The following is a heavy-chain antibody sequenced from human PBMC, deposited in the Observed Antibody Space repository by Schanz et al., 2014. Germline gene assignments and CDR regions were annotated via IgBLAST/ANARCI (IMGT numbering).Heavy chain of an antibody. V-gene: IGHV1-18*01. CDR1: GYTFTSYG. D-gene: IGHD2-2*01. CDR2: INAYNGNT. J-gene: IGHJ5*02. CDR3: ARERRQYSSTDSCVNGSCFDP. Sequence: QVQLVQSGAEVRKPGASVKVSCKASGYTFTSYGINWVRQAPGQGLEWMGWINAYNGNTNYAQKLQGRVTMTTDTATGTACMELRSLRSDNTAVYDCARERRQYSSTDSCVNGSCFDPWGQGTLVIVSS.